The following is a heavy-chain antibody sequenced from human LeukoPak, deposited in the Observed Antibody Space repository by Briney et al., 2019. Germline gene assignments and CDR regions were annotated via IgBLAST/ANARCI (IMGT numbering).Heavy chain of an antibody. CDR1: GYTFTSYG. V-gene: IGHV1-18*01. J-gene: IGHJ5*02. CDR2: ISAYNGNT. CDR3: ARAANSSSRFYNWFDP. D-gene: IGHD6-6*01. Sequence: ASVKVSCKASGYTFTSYGISWVRQAPGQGLEWMGWISAYNGNTNYAQKLQGRVTMTTDTSTSTAYMELRSLRSDDTAVYYCARAANSSSRFYNWFDPWGQGTLVTVSS.